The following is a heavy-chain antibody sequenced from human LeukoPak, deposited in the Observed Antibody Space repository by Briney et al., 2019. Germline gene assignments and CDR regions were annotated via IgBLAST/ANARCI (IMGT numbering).Heavy chain of an antibody. Sequence: PGGSLRLSCAASGFTFSSYAMHWVRQAPGKGLEWVAVISYDGSNKYYADSVKGRFTISRDNSKNTLYLQMNSLRAEDTAVYYCARGEIAARPIAEPSFDYWGQGTLVTVSS. J-gene: IGHJ4*02. D-gene: IGHD6-6*01. CDR3: ARGEIAARPIAEPSFDY. CDR1: GFTFSSYA. CDR2: ISYDGSNK. V-gene: IGHV3-30*01.